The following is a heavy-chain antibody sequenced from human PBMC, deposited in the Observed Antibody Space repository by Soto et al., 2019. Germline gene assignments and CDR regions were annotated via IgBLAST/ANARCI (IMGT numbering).Heavy chain of an antibody. CDR2: TFPGNSET. CDR3: ARSRYYDTTGYYPFYYYYYGMDV. Sequence: ESLKISCKGSGYSFTNYWIGWVRQMSGKGLELMGITFPGNSETRYSPSFQGHVTISADKSISTAYLQWSSLKASDTALYYCARSRYYDTTGYYPFYYYYYGMDVWGQGTTVTVSS. CDR1: GYSFTNYW. J-gene: IGHJ6*02. V-gene: IGHV5-51*01. D-gene: IGHD3-22*01.